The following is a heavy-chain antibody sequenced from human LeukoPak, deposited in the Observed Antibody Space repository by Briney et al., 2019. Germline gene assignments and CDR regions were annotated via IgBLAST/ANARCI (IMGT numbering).Heavy chain of an antibody. CDR2: ISSSSNYM. V-gene: IGHV3-21*01. Sequence: GGSLRLSCAASGFTFSSYAMHWVRQAPGKGLEWVSFISSSSNYMSYADSVKGRFTISRDNAKSSLYLHMNSLRAEDTAVYYCARPLDSSNNYFDYWGQGTLVTVSA. D-gene: IGHD6-13*01. CDR3: ARPLDSSNNYFDY. CDR1: GFTFSSYA. J-gene: IGHJ4*02.